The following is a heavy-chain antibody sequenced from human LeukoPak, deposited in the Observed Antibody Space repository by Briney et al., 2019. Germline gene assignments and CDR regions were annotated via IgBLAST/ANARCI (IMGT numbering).Heavy chain of an antibody. CDR3: ARLWFDP. J-gene: IGHJ5*02. CDR2: ISSNGGST. Sequence: GGTLRLSCAVSGLTLSSHATHWARQARGKGLEYVSAISSNGGSTYYANSVKGRFTISRDNSKNTLYLQMGSLKAEDMAVYYCARLWFDPWGQGTLVTVSS. V-gene: IGHV3-64*01. CDR1: GLTLSSHA.